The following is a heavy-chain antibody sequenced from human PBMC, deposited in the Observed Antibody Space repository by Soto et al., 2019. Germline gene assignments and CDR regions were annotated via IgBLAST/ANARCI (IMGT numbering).Heavy chain of an antibody. CDR2: IYWDDDK. Sequence: QITLKESGPTLVKPTQTLTLTCTFSGFSLSTSGVGVGWIRQPPGKALEWLVIIYWDDDKRYSPSLRSRVTITKDTSKNQVVLTMTNVDPVDTATYFCAHRRIGVSQWKYGDFDYWGQGTLVTVSS. CDR3: AHRRIGVSQWKYGDFDY. D-gene: IGHD3-3*01. J-gene: IGHJ4*02. V-gene: IGHV2-5*02. CDR1: GFSLSTSGVG.